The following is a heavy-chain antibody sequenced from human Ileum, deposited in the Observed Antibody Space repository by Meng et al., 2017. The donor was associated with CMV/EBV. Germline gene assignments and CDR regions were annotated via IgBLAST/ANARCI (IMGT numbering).Heavy chain of an antibody. CDR2: ISWDGGST. CDR3: AKSHSYGYGYYYYGMDV. CDR1: GFTFDDYA. Sequence: GGSLRLSCAASGFTFDDYAMHWVRQAPGKGLEWVSLISWDGGSTYYADSVKGRFTISRDNSKNSLYLQMNSLRAEDTALYYCAKSHSYGYGYYYYGMDVWGQGTTVTVSS. J-gene: IGHJ6*02. D-gene: IGHD5-18*01. V-gene: IGHV3-43D*03.